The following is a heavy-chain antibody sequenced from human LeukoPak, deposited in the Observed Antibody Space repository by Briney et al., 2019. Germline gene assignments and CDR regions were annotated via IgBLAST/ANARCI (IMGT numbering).Heavy chain of an antibody. D-gene: IGHD2-2*01. V-gene: IGHV1-18*04. CDR2: ISAYNGNT. CDR1: GYTFTSYG. Sequence: ASVKVSCKASGYTFTSYGISWVRQAPGQGLEWMGWISAYNGNTNYAQKLQGRVTMTTDTSTSTAYMELRSLRSDGTAVYYCARGAGYCSSTSCPIYFDYWGQGTLVTVSS. J-gene: IGHJ4*02. CDR3: ARGAGYCSSTSCPIYFDY.